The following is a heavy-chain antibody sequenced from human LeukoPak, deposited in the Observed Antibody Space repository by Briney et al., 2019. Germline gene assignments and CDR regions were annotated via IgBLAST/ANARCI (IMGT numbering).Heavy chain of an antibody. V-gene: IGHV3-20*04. D-gene: IGHD3-10*01. Sequence: GVLRLSCAASGFTFDDYGMSWVRQAPGKGLEWVSGINWNGGSTGYADSVKGRFTISRDNAKNSLYLQMNSLRAEDTALYYCARGYYGSGSYYFDYWGQGTLVTVSS. CDR2: INWNGGST. CDR3: ARGYYGSGSYYFDY. CDR1: GFTFDDYG. J-gene: IGHJ4*02.